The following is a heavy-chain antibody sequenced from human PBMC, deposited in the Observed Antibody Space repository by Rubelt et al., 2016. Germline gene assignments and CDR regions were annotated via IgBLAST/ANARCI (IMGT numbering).Heavy chain of an antibody. D-gene: IGHD6-13*01. V-gene: IGHV3-23*01. J-gene: IGHJ4*02. CDR3: ARVLGSSSWYY. CDR2: ISGSGGST. Sequence: EVQLLESGGGLVQPGGSLRLSCAASGFTFSSYAMSWVRQAPGKGLEWVSAISGSGGSTYYADSVKGRFTISRDNAKNSLYLQMNSLRAEDTAVYYCARVLGSSSWYYWGQGTLVTVSS. CDR1: GFTFSSYA.